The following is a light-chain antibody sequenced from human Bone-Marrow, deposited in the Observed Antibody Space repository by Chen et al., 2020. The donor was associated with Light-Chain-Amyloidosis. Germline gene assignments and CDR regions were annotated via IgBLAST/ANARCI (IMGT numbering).Light chain of an antibody. J-gene: IGLJ1*01. CDR2: EVT. CDR3: SSYTITNTLV. V-gene: IGLV2-14*01. CDR1: SSDVGGDNH. Sequence: QSALTPPAPVSGTPGQALTTSCTGTSSDVGGDNHVSWYQQHPHKAPKLMIYEVTNRPSWVPDRFSGSKSDNTASLTISGLQTEDEADYFCSSYTITNTLVFGSGTRVTVL.